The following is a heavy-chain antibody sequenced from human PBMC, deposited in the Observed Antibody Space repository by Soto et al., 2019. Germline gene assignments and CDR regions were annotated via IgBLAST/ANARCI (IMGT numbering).Heavy chain of an antibody. CDR2: INGIGVGT. CDR3: ANWLARYQDEDWFDP. D-gene: IGHD2-2*01. CDR1: GFTFSSYA. Sequence: PGGSLRLSCAASGFTFSSYAMNWVRQAPGSGLEWVSAINGIGVGTYYAGSVKGRFTISRDNSKNTLYLQMNSLRAEDTAVYYCANWLARYQDEDWFDPWGQGTLVTVSS. V-gene: IGHV3-23*01. J-gene: IGHJ5*02.